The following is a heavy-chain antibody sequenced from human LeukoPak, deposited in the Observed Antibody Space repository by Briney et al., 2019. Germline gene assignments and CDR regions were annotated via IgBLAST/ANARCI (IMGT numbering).Heavy chain of an antibody. CDR2: INPNSGGT. D-gene: IGHD6-13*01. CDR1: GYTFTGYY. J-gene: IGHJ6*02. V-gene: IGHV1-2*02. Sequence: GASVKVSCKASGYTFTGYYMHWVRQAPGQGLEWMGWINPNSGGTNYAQKFQGRVTMTRNTSISTAYMELSSLRSEDTAVYYCARDGVYSSSWGRPPHPGPYAAEKYYYYYYGMDVWGQGTTVTVSS. CDR3: ARDGVYSSSWGRPPHPGPYAAEKYYYYYYGMDV.